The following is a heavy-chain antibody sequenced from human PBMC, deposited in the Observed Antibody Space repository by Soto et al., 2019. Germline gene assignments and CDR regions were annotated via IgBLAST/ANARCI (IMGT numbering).Heavy chain of an antibody. J-gene: IGHJ6*02. Sequence: PGESLKISCKGSGYSFPKYYIGWVRQVPGKGLEWMGIIYPGDSDTKYSPSFQGQVTISVDKSTNTAYLQWSSLKASDTAIYYCARPQELGSRYIGADVWGQGTTVTVSS. D-gene: IGHD1-20*01. CDR2: IYPGDSDT. V-gene: IGHV5-51*01. CDR3: ARPQELGSRYIGADV. CDR1: GYSFPKYY.